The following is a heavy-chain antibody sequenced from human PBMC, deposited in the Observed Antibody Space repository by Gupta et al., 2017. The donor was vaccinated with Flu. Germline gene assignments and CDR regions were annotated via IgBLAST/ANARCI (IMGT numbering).Heavy chain of an antibody. J-gene: IGHJ4*02. CDR3: ARIGGGSCHFDS. CDR2: LHHTGTT. Sequence: QVQLQESGPGLVKPSGTLSLTCAVSGGSLNRAHWWIWVRQPPGKGLEWIGELHHTGTTHYNPSLKSRVTISVDESKNQFSLELNSVTAADTAVYYCARIGGGSCHFDSWGQGTLVTVSS. CDR1: GGSLNRAHW. D-gene: IGHD2-15*01. V-gene: IGHV4-4*02.